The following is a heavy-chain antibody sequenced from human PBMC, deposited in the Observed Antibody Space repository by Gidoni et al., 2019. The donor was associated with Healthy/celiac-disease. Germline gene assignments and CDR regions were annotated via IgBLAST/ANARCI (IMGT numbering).Heavy chain of an antibody. J-gene: IGHJ6*03. CDR3: ANEYLWFGEFLGYMDV. D-gene: IGHD3-10*01. Sequence: QVQLVESGGGVVQPGRLRRLPCAASGFTLSSSGMHWVRQAPGKGLEWVAVISYDGSNKYYADSVKGRFTISRDNSKNTLYLQMNSLRAEDTAVYYCANEYLWFGEFLGYMDVWGKGTTVTVSS. CDR1: GFTLSSSG. V-gene: IGHV3-30*18. CDR2: ISYDGSNK.